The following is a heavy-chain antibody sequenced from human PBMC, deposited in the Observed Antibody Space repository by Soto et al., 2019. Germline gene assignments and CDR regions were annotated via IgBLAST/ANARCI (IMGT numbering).Heavy chain of an antibody. J-gene: IGHJ6*02. V-gene: IGHV4-31*03. CDR3: AREGRNDLWAMDV. Sequence: QVQLQESGPGLVKPSQTLSLTCTVSGVSISSGGSYWSWIRQHPGRGLERIGYIYYTGSTYYNPSLKRRVTISLGTSKNHFSLNLSSVTAADTAVYYCAREGRNDLWAMDVWGQGTTVIVSS. CDR1: GVSISSGGSY. D-gene: IGHD3-16*01. CDR2: IYYTGST.